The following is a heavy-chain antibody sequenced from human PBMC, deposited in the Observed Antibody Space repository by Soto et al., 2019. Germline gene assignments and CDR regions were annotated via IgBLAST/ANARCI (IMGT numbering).Heavy chain of an antibody. CDR3: GRRHISSTNTWLDP. CDR2: MNPNSGNT. Sequence: ASVKVSCKGSGYTFTSYHINWVRQATGQGLEWMGWMNPNSGNTGYAQTLQGRVTMTWDTSISTAYMELSSLGLEDTAMYYCGRRHISSTNTWLDPWRHGTLLTPSS. V-gene: IGHV1-8*01. D-gene: IGHD6-6*01. CDR1: GYTFTSYH. J-gene: IGHJ5*02.